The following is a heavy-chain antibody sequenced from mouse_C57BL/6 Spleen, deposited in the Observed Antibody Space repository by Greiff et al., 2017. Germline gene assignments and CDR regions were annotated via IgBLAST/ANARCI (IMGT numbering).Heavy chain of an antibody. D-gene: IGHD3-3*01. J-gene: IGHJ1*03. V-gene: IGHV5-4*01. Sequence: EVQVVESGGGLVKPGGSLKLSCAASGFTFSSYAMSWVRQTPEKRLEWVATISDGGSYTYYPDNVKGRFTISRDNAKNNLYLQMSHLKSEDTAMYYCARDQGPFNVWGTETTVTVPS. CDR1: GFTFSSYA. CDR3: ARDQGPFNV. CDR2: ISDGGSYT.